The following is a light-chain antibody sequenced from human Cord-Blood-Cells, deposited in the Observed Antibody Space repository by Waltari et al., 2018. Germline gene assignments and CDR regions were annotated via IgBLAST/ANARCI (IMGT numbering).Light chain of an antibody. Sequence: DIQMTQSPSSLSASVGDRVTITCKASQDISNYLNWYQQKPGKAPKLLIYDASNLETGVPSRFSGSGSGTDFTFTISSLQPEDIATYYCQQYDNLLITFGGGTKVEIK. V-gene: IGKV1-33*01. J-gene: IGKJ4*01. CDR1: QDISNY. CDR3: QQYDNLLIT. CDR2: DAS.